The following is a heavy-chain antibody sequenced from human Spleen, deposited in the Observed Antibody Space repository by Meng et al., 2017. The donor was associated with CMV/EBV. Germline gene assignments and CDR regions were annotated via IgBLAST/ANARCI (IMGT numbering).Heavy chain of an antibody. CDR3: AKDIGYCSSTSCYPGGTYYYYGMDV. D-gene: IGHD2-2*01. CDR2: ISSSSSYI. CDR1: GFTFSSYS. Sequence: GGSLRLSCAASGFTFSSYSMNWVRQAPGKGLEWVSSISSSSSYIYYADSVKGRFTISRDNAKNSLYLQMNSLRAEDTAVYYCAKDIGYCSSTSCYPGGTYYYYGMDVWGQGTTVTVSS. V-gene: IGHV3-21*01. J-gene: IGHJ6*02.